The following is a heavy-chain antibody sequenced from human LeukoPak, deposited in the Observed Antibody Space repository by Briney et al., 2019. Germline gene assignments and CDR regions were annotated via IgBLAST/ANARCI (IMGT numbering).Heavy chain of an antibody. CDR2: IKQDGSAK. V-gene: IGHV3-7*01. CDR3: AKIYCTSTDCYYDY. D-gene: IGHD2-2*01. CDR1: GFTFSSYW. Sequence: PGGSLRLSCAASGFTFSSYWMSWVRQAPGEGLEWVANIKQDGSAKYYMDSVKGRFTISRDSAKNSLYLQMNSLRAEDTAVYYCAKIYCTSTDCYYDYWGQGTLVTVSS. J-gene: IGHJ4*02.